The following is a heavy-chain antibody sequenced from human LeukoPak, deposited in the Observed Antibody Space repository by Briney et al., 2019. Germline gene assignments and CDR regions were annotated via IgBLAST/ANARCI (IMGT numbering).Heavy chain of an antibody. Sequence: SETLSLTCAVYGGSFSGYYWSWLRQPPGKGLEWIGEINHSGSTNYNPSLKSRVTISVDTSKNQFSLELSSVTAADTAVYYCARGQYSSGWYDYWGQGTLVTVSS. CDR2: INHSGST. CDR1: GGSFSGYY. V-gene: IGHV4-34*01. J-gene: IGHJ4*02. D-gene: IGHD6-19*01. CDR3: ARGQYSSGWYDY.